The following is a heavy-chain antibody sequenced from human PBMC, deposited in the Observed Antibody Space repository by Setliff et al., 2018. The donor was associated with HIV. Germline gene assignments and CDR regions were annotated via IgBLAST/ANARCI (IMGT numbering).Heavy chain of an antibody. CDR1: GGSFSGYY. Sequence: SETLSLTCAGFGGSFSGYYWTWIRQPPGKGLEWIGEINHSGSTDYNPSLTSRVTISVDTSKRQFSLKLSSVTAADTAVYFCARGRGSSSSWPIDYWGQGTLVTVSS. J-gene: IGHJ4*02. CDR2: INHSGST. V-gene: IGHV4-34*01. CDR3: ARGRGSSSSWPIDY. D-gene: IGHD6-13*01.